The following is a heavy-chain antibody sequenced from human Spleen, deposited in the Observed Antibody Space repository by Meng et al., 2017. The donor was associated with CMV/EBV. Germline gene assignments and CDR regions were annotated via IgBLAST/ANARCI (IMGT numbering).Heavy chain of an antibody. D-gene: IGHD3-10*01. CDR2: IYYSGST. V-gene: IGHV4-59*01. J-gene: IGHJ6*02. CDR1: GGSISSYY. Sequence: GSLRLSCTVSGGSISSYYWSWIRQPPGKGLEWIGYIYYSGSTNYNPSLKSRVTISVDTSKNQFSLKLSSVTAADTAVYYCARQYVAGYYFKYGMDVWGQGTTVTVSS. CDR3: ARQYVAGYYFKYGMDV.